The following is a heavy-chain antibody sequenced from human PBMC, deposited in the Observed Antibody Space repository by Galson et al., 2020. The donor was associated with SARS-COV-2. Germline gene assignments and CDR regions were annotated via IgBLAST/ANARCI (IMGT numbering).Heavy chain of an antibody. CDR2: IYHSGST. J-gene: IGHJ5*02. CDR3: ASVGGFGDSGDWFDP. V-gene: IGHV4-30-2*01. CDR1: GGSISSGGYS. D-gene: IGHD3-10*01. Sequence: SETLSLTCAVSGGSISSGGYSWSWIRQPPGKGLEWIGYIYHSGSTYYNPSRKSRVTISVDRSKNQFSLKLSSVTAADTAVYYCASVGGFGDSGDWFDPWGQGTLVTGSS.